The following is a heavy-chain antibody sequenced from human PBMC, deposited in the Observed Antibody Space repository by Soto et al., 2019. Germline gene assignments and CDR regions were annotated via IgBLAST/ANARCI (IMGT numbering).Heavy chain of an antibody. CDR3: ARWAWQHYSDY. CDR2: IIPIFGTA. V-gene: IGHV1-69*12. Sequence: QVQLVQSGAEVKKPGSSVKVSCKASGGTFSSYAISWVRQAPGQGLEWMGGIIPIFGTANYAQKFQGRVTIAADEATSISDLELRSVPSADTAVYYCARWAWQHYSDYWGQGTLVTVSS. J-gene: IGHJ4*02. CDR1: GGTFSSYA. D-gene: IGHD5-12*01.